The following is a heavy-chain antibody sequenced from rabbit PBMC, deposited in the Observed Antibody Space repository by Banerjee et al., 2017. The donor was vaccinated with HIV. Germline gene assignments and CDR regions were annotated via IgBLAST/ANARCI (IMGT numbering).Heavy chain of an antibody. J-gene: IGHJ4*01. CDR1: GVDYSKYG. V-gene: IGHV1S47*01. Sequence: QEHLVESGGGLVTLGGSLKLSCKASGVDYSKYGISWVRQAPGKGLEWIAYIYPDYGSTDYASWVNGRFTISLDNAQNTVFLQMTSLTAADTATYFCARGGPSGYGGYGYVTEGYRLWGQGTLVTVS. CDR2: IYPDYGST. CDR3: ARGGPSGYGGYGYVTEGYRL. D-gene: IGHD6-1*01.